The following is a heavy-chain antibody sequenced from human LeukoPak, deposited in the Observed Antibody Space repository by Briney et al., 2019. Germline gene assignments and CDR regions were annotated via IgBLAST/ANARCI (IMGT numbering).Heavy chain of an antibody. CDR3: ARHRNSGSYPRFDY. J-gene: IGHJ4*02. D-gene: IGHD1-26*01. CDR2: IYYSGST. CDR1: GGSISSYY. V-gene: IGHV4-59*08. Sequence: SETLSLTCTVSGGSISSYYWSWIRQPPGKGLEWIGYIYYSGSTNYNPSLKSRVTISVDTSKNQFSLKLSSVTAADTAVYYCARHRNSGSYPRFDYWGQGTLVAVSS.